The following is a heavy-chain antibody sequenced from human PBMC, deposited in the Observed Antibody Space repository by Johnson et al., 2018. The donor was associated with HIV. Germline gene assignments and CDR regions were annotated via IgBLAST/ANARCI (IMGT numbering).Heavy chain of an antibody. CDR1: GFPFSNFA. Sequence: QVQLVESGGGVVQPGRTLRLSCAASGFPFSNFAMHWVHQAPGKGLEWVAFISNDGSIKFSADSVKGRFTISKDNSKNTLYLQMNSLRPEDTAVYYCVQGVPNPAGAFDIWGRGTMVTVSS. D-gene: IGHD6-19*01. CDR2: ISNDGSIK. V-gene: IGHV3-30-3*01. CDR3: VQGVPNPAGAFDI. J-gene: IGHJ3*02.